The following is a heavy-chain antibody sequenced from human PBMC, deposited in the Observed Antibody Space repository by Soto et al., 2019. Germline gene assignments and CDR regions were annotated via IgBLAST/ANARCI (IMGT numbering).Heavy chain of an antibody. CDR3: AXGGTPIDY. CDR2: ISAYNGNT. D-gene: IGHD3-16*01. Sequence: QVQLVQSGAEVKKPGASVKVSCKASGYTFTNFGISWVRQAPGQGLEWMGWISAYNGNTNYAQKFQGRVTMTTDKSXXXXXXXXXXXXXDDXAVXYFAXGGTPIDYWGQGTLVTVSS. J-gene: IGHJ4*02. CDR1: GYTFTNFG. V-gene: IGHV1-18*01.